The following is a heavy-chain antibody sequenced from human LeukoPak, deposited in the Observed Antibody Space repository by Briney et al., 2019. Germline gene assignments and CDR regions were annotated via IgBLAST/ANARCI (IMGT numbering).Heavy chain of an antibody. CDR2: IYFTGTT. V-gene: IGHV4-59*12. CDR1: GGSITSYY. Sequence: SETLSLTCTVSGGSITSYYWSWIRQPPGKGLEWIAYIYFTGTTNYNPSLKSRVTMSVDTSKNQFSLKLSSVTAADTAVYYCARALGHAFDIWGQGTMVTVSS. J-gene: IGHJ3*02. CDR3: ARALGHAFDI.